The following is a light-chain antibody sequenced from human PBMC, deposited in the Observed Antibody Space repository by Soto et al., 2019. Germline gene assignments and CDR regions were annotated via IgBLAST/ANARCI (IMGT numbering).Light chain of an antibody. CDR2: DAS. CDR3: QQYGNPLWT. J-gene: IGKJ1*01. V-gene: IGKV1-33*01. Sequence: DIQMTQSPSSLSAAVGDRVTITCQASQDINNYLNWYQHKPGKAHKLLIYDASNVETGVPSRFSGSGSGTDFTFTISSLQPEDIATYYCQQYGNPLWTFGQGTKVEIK. CDR1: QDINNY.